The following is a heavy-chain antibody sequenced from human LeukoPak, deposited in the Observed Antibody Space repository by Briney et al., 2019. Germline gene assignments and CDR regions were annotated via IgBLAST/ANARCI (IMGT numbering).Heavy chain of an antibody. Sequence: SETLSLTCTVSGGSISGSSYYWSWIRQPPGKGLEWIGYIYYSGSTNYNPSLKSRVTISVDTSKNQFSLKLSSVTAADTAVYYCARFSGSYYSLFDYWGQGTLVTVSS. CDR2: IYYSGST. J-gene: IGHJ4*02. D-gene: IGHD1-26*01. CDR1: GGSISGSSYY. CDR3: ARFSGSYYSLFDY. V-gene: IGHV4-61*01.